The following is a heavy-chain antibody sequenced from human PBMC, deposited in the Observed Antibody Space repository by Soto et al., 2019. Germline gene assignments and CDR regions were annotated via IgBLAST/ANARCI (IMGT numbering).Heavy chain of an antibody. Sequence: SETLSLTCAVYGGSFSGYYWSWIRQPPGKGLEWIGEINHSGSTNYNPSLKSRVTISVDTSMNQFSLKLSSVTAADTAVYYCARDDFWSGYYYFDYWGQGTLVTVSS. D-gene: IGHD3-3*01. CDR1: GGSFSGYY. CDR2: INHSGST. J-gene: IGHJ4*02. V-gene: IGHV4-34*01. CDR3: ARDDFWSGYYYFDY.